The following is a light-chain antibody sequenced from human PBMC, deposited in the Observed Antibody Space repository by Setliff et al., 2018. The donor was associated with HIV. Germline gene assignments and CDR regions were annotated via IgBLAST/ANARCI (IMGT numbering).Light chain of an antibody. CDR2: YDN. Sequence: SYELTQPPSVSVAPGKTARITCGGTNIGSKSVHWYQQKPGQAPILVIYYDNDRPSGIPERFSGSNSGNTATLTISRVEAGDEADYYCQVWDSSTDHPYVFGTGTRSPS. V-gene: IGLV3-21*04. CDR3: QVWDSSTDHPYV. J-gene: IGLJ1*01. CDR1: NIGSKS.